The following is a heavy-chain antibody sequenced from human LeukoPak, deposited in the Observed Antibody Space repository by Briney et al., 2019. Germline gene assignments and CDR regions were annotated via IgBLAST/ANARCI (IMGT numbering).Heavy chain of an antibody. D-gene: IGHD2-8*01. J-gene: IGHJ4*02. CDR1: GFAFSTYS. CDR2: IRSDSSII. Sequence: GGSLRLSCAASGFAFSTYSMNWVRQAPGKGLDWVSYIRSDSSIIHYTDSVKGRFTISRDNGKNSLYLQMNSLRAEDMAVYFCARVQAGKWDFDFWGQGTLVTVSS. CDR3: ARVQAGKWDFDF. V-gene: IGHV3-48*01.